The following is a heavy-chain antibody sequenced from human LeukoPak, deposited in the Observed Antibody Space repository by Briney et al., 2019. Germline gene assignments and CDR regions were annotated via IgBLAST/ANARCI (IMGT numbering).Heavy chain of an antibody. CDR1: GFTFSSYA. J-gene: IGHJ4*02. Sequence: QPGGSLRLSCAASGFTFSSYAMSWVRQAPGKGLEGVSAISGSGGSTYYADSVKGRLTISRDNSKNTLYLQMNSLRAEDTAVYYCAKGIAARPPVSRRIDYWGQGTLVTVSS. V-gene: IGHV3-23*01. CDR2: ISGSGGST. D-gene: IGHD6-6*01. CDR3: AKGIAARPPVSRRIDY.